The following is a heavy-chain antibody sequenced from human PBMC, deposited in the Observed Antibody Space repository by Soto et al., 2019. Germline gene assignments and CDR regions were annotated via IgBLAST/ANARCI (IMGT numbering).Heavy chain of an antibody. D-gene: IGHD3-9*01. J-gene: IGHJ6*02. V-gene: IGHV5-51*01. CDR3: ARRVRYFDSEYGMDV. Sequence: GESLKISCKGSRYSFTSYWIGWVRQMPGKGLEWMGIIYPGDSDTRYSPSFQGQVTISADKSISTAYLQWSSLKASDTAMYYCARRVRYFDSEYGMDVWGQGTTVTVSS. CDR2: IYPGDSDT. CDR1: RYSFTSYW.